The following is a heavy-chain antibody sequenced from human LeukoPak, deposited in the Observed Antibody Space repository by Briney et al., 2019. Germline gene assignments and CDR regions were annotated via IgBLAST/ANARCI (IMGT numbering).Heavy chain of an antibody. V-gene: IGHV4-30-4*08. CDR2: IYYSGST. CDR1: GGSISSGDYY. CDR3: GGGGELLPQNDY. J-gene: IGHJ4*02. Sequence: SETLSLTCTVSGGSISSGDYYWSWIRQPPGKGLEWIGYIYYSGSTYYNPSLKSRVTISVDTSKNQFSLKLISVTAAGTAVYYRGGGGELLPQNDYWGQGTLVTVSS. D-gene: IGHD1-26*01.